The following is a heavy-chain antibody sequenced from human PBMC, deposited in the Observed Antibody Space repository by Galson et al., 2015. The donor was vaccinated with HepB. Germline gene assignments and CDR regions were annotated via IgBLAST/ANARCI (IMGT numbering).Heavy chain of an antibody. Sequence: SVKVSCKASGYTFTSYAIHWVRQAPGQRLEWMGWITAGNGNTRYSQKFQGRVTITRETSASTAYMELSSLKSEDTAVYYCARDGFAIVVAGYFTHWGQGTLVTVS. CDR2: ITAGNGNT. CDR3: ARDGFAIVVAGYFTH. D-gene: IGHD6-19*01. V-gene: IGHV1-3*01. J-gene: IGHJ4*02. CDR1: GYTFTSYA.